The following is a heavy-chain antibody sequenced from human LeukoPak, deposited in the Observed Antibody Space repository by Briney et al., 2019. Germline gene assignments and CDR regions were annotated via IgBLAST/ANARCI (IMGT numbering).Heavy chain of an antibody. V-gene: IGHV3-21*01. D-gene: IGHD4-11*01. CDR1: GFTFSSYS. J-gene: IGHJ4*02. Sequence: GGSLRLFCAASGFTFSSYSMNWVRQAPGKGLEWVSSISSSSSYIYYADSVKGRFTISRDNAKNSLSLQMNSLRAEDTAVYYCARDRDDYPYYWGQGTLVTVSS. CDR2: ISSSSSYI. CDR3: ARDRDDYPYY.